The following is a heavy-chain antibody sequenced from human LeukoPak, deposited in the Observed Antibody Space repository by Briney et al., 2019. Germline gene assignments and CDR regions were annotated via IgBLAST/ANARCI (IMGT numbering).Heavy chain of an antibody. J-gene: IGHJ4*02. CDR2: IYSSGRT. V-gene: IGHV4-59*01. Sequence: SETLSLTCTVSGGSISSYYWSWIRQPPRKGLEWIGYIYSSGRTNYNPSLQSRVTISVDASKNQFSLKLSSVTAADTAVYYCARTVVTTFDYWGQGPLVTVSS. CDR1: GGSISSYY. D-gene: IGHD2-15*01. CDR3: ARTVVTTFDY.